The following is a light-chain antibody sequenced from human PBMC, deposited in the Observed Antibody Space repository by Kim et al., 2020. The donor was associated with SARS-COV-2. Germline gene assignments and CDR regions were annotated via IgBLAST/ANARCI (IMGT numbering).Light chain of an antibody. CDR2: ARN. V-gene: IGLV3-19*01. CDR1: SLRSHL. Sequence: ALGQTVRMTCQGDSLRSHLASWYQQKPGQAPLLVINARNKRPSGIPYRFSGSTSGNTASLTITGAQAEDEADYYCNSRDSSGDHLLFGGGTQLTVL. CDR3: NSRDSSGDHLL. J-gene: IGLJ2*01.